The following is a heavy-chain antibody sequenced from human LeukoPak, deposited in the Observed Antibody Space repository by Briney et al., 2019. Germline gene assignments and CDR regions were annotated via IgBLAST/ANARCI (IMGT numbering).Heavy chain of an antibody. CDR2: IWYDASNV. CDR3: AVWNDERRLDY. V-gene: IGHV3-33*01. Sequence: GGSLRLSCAASGFTFRSHGMHWVRQAPGKGLEWVAVIWYDASNVYYADSVKGRFIISRDNSRNTLFLQMNSLRVEDTAVYYCAVWNDERRLDYWGQGTLVTVSS. CDR1: GFTFRSHG. D-gene: IGHD1-1*01. J-gene: IGHJ4*02.